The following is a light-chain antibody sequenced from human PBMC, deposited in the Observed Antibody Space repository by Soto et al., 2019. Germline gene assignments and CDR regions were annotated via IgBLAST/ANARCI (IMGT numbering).Light chain of an antibody. CDR1: SRNVGGYNY. J-gene: IGLJ2*01. CDR2: DVS. Sequence: QSALTQPASVSGSPGQSITISCTGTSRNVGGYNYVSWYQQLPGKAPKLMIYDVSNRPSGVSNRFSGSKSGNTASLTISGLQDDDEAEYYYTSYTSRSAHVVFGGGTKVTVL. V-gene: IGLV2-14*01. CDR3: TSYTSRSAHVV.